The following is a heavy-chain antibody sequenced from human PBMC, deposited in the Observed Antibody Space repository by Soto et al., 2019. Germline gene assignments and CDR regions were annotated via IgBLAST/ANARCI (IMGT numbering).Heavy chain of an antibody. D-gene: IGHD3-22*01. CDR1: GGSISSGDYY. V-gene: IGHV4-30-4*01. CDR2: IYYSGST. CDR3: ATGPYYYDSSGYYEYFQH. J-gene: IGHJ1*01. Sequence: KSSETLSLTCTVSGGSISSGDYYWSWIRQPPGKGLEWIGYIYYSGSTYYNPSLKSRVTISVDTSKNQFSLKLSSVTAADTAVYYCATGPYYYDSSGYYEYFQHWGQGTLVTVSS.